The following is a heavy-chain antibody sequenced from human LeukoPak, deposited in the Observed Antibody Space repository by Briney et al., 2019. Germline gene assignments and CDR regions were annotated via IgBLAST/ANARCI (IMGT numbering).Heavy chain of an antibody. D-gene: IGHD2-21*02. Sequence: GESLKISCKCSGYSFANYWIGWVRQMPGEGLEWMGMSYPGDSDTRYSPSFQGQVTLSADRSISTAFLQWSSLNASDTAIYYCARRSYCGGDCFPTWGQGTLVTVSS. CDR1: GYSFANYW. CDR3: ARRSYCGGDCFPT. CDR2: SYPGDSDT. V-gene: IGHV5-51*01. J-gene: IGHJ5*02.